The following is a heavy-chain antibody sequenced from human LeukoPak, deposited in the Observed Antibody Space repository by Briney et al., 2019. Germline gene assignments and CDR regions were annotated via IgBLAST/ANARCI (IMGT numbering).Heavy chain of an antibody. CDR1: GFSVSSYG. D-gene: IGHD4-17*01. V-gene: IGHV3-30*02. J-gene: IGHJ4*02. CDR2: IRYDGSNK. CDR3: AKDLFSLGPSYLTTGTLDY. Sequence: GGSLSVYCAVAGFSVSSYGVHWVRQAPGKGLERVAFIRYDGSNKYYADSVKGRFTISRDNSKNTLYLQMNSLRAEDTAVYYCAKDLFSLGPSYLTTGTLDYWGQGTLVTVSS.